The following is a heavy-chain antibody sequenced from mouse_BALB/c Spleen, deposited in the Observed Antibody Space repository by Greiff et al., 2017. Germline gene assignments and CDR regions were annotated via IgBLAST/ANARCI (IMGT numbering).Heavy chain of an antibody. D-gene: IGHD2-4*01. Sequence: EVQRVESGGGLVQPGGSRKLSCAASGFTFSSFGMHWVRQAPEKGLEWVAYISSGSSTIYYADTVKGRFTISRDNPKNTLFLQMTSLRSEDTAMYYCARTMIGDAMDYWGQGTSVTVSS. J-gene: IGHJ4*01. V-gene: IGHV5-17*02. CDR1: GFTFSSFG. CDR3: ARTMIGDAMDY. CDR2: ISSGSSTI.